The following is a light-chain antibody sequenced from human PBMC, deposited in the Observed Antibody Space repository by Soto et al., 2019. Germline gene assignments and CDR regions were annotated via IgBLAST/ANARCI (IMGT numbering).Light chain of an antibody. CDR3: CSYAGTSTPVV. J-gene: IGLJ2*01. CDR1: SSDVGNYNL. CDR2: EGS. V-gene: IGLV2-23*01. Sequence: QSALTQPASVSGSPGQSITISCTGTSSDVGNYNLVSWYQQHPGKAPKLMIYEGSERPSGVSKRFSGSKSGNTASLTISGLQAEDEADYYCCSYAGTSTPVVFGGGTQLTVL.